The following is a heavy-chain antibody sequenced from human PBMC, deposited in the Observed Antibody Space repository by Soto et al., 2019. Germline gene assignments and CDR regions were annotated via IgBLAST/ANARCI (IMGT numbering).Heavy chain of an antibody. J-gene: IGHJ4*02. CDR2: ISGSGGST. D-gene: IGHD3-10*01. CDR1: GFTFSSYA. Sequence: EVQLLESGGGLVQPGGSLRLSCAASGFTFSSYAMSWVRQAPGKGLEWVSGISGSGGSTYYADSVKGRFTISRDNSKNTLYQQMNSLRAEDTAVYYCAKDYSGYYGSGSFYNIFDYWGQGTLVTVSS. CDR3: AKDYSGYYGSGSFYNIFDY. V-gene: IGHV3-23*01.